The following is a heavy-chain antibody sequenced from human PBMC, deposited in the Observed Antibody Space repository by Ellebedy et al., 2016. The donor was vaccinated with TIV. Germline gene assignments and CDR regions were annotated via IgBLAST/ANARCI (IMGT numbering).Heavy chain of an antibody. CDR2: IYSGGST. CDR3: ASPGYYGPFDH. V-gene: IGHV3-53*04. CDR1: GFTVSASY. D-gene: IGHD3-3*01. J-gene: IGHJ4*02. Sequence: GESLKISCEASGFTVSASYLSWVRQAPGKGLEWVSTIYSGGSTNYADSVKGRFTISRHSSNNMLYLQMNALRLEDTAVYYCASPGYYGPFDHWGRGTLVTVSS.